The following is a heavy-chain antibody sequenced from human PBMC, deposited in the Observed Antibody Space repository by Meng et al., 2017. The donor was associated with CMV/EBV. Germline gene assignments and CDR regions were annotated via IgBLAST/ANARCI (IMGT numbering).Heavy chain of an antibody. V-gene: IGHV3-21*01. Sequence: GESLKISCTTSGFTFSDYSMTWVRQAPGKGLEWVSSISSSSSYIYYADSVKGRFTISRDNAKNSLYLQMNSLRAEDTAVYYCARAGVAYCSSTSCYGYFDYWGQGTLVTVSS. J-gene: IGHJ4*02. D-gene: IGHD2-2*01. CDR2: ISSSSSYI. CDR3: ARAGVAYCSSTSCYGYFDY. CDR1: GFTFSDYS.